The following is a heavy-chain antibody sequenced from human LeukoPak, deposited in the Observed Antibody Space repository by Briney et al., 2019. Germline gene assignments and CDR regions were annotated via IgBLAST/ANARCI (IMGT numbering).Heavy chain of an antibody. CDR3: AREWPDAFDI. Sequence: SETLSLSCTASCGSISSYYCSWIRQPAERVVEWIGRNYTNGSTNYNPSLKSRVTMSVDTSNNQFSLKLSTVTAADTAVYYCAREWPDAFDIWGQGTIVSVSS. CDR1: CGSISSYY. V-gene: IGHV4-4*07. CDR2: NYTNGST. J-gene: IGHJ3*02. D-gene: IGHD5-12*01.